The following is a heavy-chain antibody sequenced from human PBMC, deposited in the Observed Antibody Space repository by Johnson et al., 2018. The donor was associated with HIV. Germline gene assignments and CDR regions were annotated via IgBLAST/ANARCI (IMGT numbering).Heavy chain of an antibody. V-gene: IGHV3-23*04. J-gene: IGHJ3*02. CDR2: ISGSGGSL. D-gene: IGHD3-10*01. CDR3: AKDQYGSSGRYAFDI. CDR1: GFSFSSFA. Sequence: VQLVESGGGLVQPGGSLRVSCVASGFSFSSFAMSWVRQAPGKGLEWVSGISGSGGSLYYAESVKGRFTISRDNSKNTLYLQMNSLRAEDTAVYYCAKDQYGSSGRYAFDIWGQGTMVTVSS.